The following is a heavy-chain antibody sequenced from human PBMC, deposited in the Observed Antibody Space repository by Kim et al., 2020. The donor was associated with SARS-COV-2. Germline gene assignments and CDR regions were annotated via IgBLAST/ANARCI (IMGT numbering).Heavy chain of an antibody. J-gene: IGHJ4*02. CDR1: GFTFSSYG. V-gene: IGHV3-33*05. CDR2: ISYDGSNK. D-gene: IGHD2-15*01. CDR3: ARDRDVVVVAATLPLDAFDY. Sequence: GGSLRLSCAASGFTFSSYGMHWVRQAPGKGLEWVAVISYDGSNKYYADSVKGRFTISRDNSKNTLYLQMNSLRAEDTAVYYCARDRDVVVVAATLPLDAFDYWGQGTLVTVSS.